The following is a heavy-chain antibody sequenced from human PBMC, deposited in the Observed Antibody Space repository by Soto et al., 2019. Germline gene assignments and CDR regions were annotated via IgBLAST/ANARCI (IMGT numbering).Heavy chain of an antibody. V-gene: IGHV4-31*03. CDR2: IYYSGST. CDR3: ARDPSIADFYGMDV. J-gene: IGHJ6*02. Sequence: QVQLQESGPGLVKPSQTLSLTCSVSGGSISSGGNYWNWIRQHPGKGLEWIGYIYYSGSTYYNPSLKSRVTISVDTSKNQCSLKLSAVNAADPAVYYCARDPSIADFYGMDVWGQGTTVTVSS. CDR1: GGSISSGGNY. D-gene: IGHD6-13*01.